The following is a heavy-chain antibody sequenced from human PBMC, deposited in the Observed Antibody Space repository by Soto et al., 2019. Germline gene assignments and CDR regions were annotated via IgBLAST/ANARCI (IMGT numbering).Heavy chain of an antibody. CDR1: GFTFSRFA. J-gene: IGHJ5*01. CDR3: AKGKISTTIYTSFDX. V-gene: IGHV3-23*01. CDR2: FSGPGGGT. Sequence: GGSLRLSCEASGFTFSRFAMSWVRQAPGKGLEWVGTFSGPGGGTYYAYSVKVRFTISRDNFKSSLYLQMSSLRAEDTAVYYCAKGKISTTIYTSFDXWGQGTLVTVSX. D-gene: IGHD3-10*01.